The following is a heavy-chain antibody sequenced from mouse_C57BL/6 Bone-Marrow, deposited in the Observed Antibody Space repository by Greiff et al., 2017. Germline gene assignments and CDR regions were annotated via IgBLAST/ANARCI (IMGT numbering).Heavy chain of an antibody. CDR3: ARCCNYGSSYGYFDV. Sequence: QVQLQQPGAELVMPGASVKLSCKASGYTFTSYWMHWVKQRPGQGLEWIGEIDPSDSYTNYNQQSKGKSTLTVDKSSSTAYMQLNSLTSEVSAVYSCARCCNYGSSYGYFDVWGTGTTVTVSS. D-gene: IGHD1-1*01. V-gene: IGHV1-69*01. J-gene: IGHJ1*03. CDR2: IDPSDSYT. CDR1: GYTFTSYW.